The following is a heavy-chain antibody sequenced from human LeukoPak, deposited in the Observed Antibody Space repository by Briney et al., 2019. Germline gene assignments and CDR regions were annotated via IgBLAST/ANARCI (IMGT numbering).Heavy chain of an antibody. V-gene: IGHV3-23*01. CDR3: ATEGEYYYDSSGYYYDY. D-gene: IGHD3-22*01. Sequence: GRSLRLSCAASGFTFSSYAMSWVRQAPGKGLEWVSAISGSGGSTYYADSVKGRFAISRDNSKNTLYLQMNSLRAEDTAVYYCATEGEYYYDSSGYYYDYWGQGTLVTVSS. CDR2: ISGSGGST. J-gene: IGHJ4*02. CDR1: GFTFSSYA.